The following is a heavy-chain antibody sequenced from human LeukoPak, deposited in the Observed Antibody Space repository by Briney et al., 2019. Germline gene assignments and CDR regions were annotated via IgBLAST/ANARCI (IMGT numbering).Heavy chain of an antibody. CDR1: GLTVSSAY. D-gene: IGHD2-15*01. Sequence: PGGSLRLSCAASGLTVSSAYMTWVRQAPGKGLEWVSILYSGGTSYYADSVEGRFTISRDDSNNTLYLQLNNLRAEDTAVYYCATHSGTYWYSFDYWGQGSLVTVTS. V-gene: IGHV3-66*01. CDR2: LYSGGTS. J-gene: IGHJ4*02. CDR3: ATHSGTYWYSFDY.